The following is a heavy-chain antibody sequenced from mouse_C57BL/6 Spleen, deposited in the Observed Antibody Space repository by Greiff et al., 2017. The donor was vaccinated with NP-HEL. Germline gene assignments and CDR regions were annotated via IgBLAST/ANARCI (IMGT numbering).Heavy chain of an antibody. V-gene: IGHV2-9-1*01. J-gene: IGHJ1*03. CDR2: IWTGGGT. CDR3: ARKIYYYDSSYDWYVAG. CDR1: GFSLTSYA. D-gene: IGHD1-1*01. Sequence: QVQLKESGPGLVAPSQSLSITCTVSGFSLTSYAISWVRQPPGKGLEWLGVIWTGGGTNYNSALKSRLSISKDNSKSQIFLKMNSLQTDDTARYYCARKIYYYDSSYDWYVAGWGTGTTVTVSS.